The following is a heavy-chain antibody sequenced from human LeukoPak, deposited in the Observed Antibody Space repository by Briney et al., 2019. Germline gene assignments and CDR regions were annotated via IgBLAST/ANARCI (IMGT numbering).Heavy chain of an antibody. J-gene: IGHJ5*02. CDR1: GFTFSGYN. V-gene: IGHV3-48*04. Sequence: GGSLRLSCAASGFTFSGYNMNWVRQAPGKGLEWVSYISDTSATIHYADSVKGRFTISRDNAKNSLYLQMNSLRAEDTAVYYCARDEYSSSWYNWFDPWGQGTLVTVSS. CDR2: ISDTSATI. CDR3: ARDEYSSSWYNWFDP. D-gene: IGHD6-13*01.